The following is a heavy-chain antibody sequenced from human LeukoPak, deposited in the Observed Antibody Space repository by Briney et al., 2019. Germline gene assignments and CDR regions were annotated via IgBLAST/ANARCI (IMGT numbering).Heavy chain of an antibody. D-gene: IGHD2-15*01. CDR3: ARAGYCSGGSCYGSDY. J-gene: IGHJ4*02. CDR2: MWYDGSNK. Sequence: GGSLRLSCAASAFSFSSYGMHWVRQAPGKGLEWVAVMWYDGSNKYYADSVKGRFTISRNNSKNTLYLQMDSLRAEDTAVYYCARAGYCSGGSCYGSDYWGQGTLVSVSS. V-gene: IGHV3-33*01. CDR1: AFSFSSYG.